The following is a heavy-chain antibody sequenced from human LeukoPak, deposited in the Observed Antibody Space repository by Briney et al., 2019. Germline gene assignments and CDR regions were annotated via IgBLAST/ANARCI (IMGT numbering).Heavy chain of an antibody. CDR2: IRYDESDR. D-gene: IGHD2-8*02. CDR3: AKDFYWAFDY. CDR1: GFTFSHYG. Sequence: GGSLRLSCATSGFTFSHYGMHWVRQPPGRGLDWVAHIRYDESDRYYADSVKGRFTISRDISKNTVYLQMNSLRVEDTAVYYCAKDFYWAFDYWGQGTLVTVSS. J-gene: IGHJ4*02. V-gene: IGHV3-30*02.